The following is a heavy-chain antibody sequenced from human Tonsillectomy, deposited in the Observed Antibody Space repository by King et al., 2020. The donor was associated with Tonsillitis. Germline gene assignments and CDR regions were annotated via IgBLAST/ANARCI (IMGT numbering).Heavy chain of an antibody. CDR1: GFTFRTYG. V-gene: IGHV3-30*02. D-gene: IGHD3-3*01. J-gene: IGHJ4*02. CDR2: IRYDGSNK. Sequence: VQLVESGGGVVQPGGSLRLSCEASGFTFRTYGMYWVRQPPGKGLEWVTFIRYDGSNKYYADSVTGRFTVSRDNSKNTLFLQMNSLRGEDTAVYYCAKAQGNYDFLSGLDYWGQGALVTVSS. CDR3: AKAQGNYDFLSGLDY.